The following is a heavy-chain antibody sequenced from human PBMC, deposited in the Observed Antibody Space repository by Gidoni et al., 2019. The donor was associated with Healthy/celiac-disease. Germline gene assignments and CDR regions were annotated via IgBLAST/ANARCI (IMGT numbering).Heavy chain of an antibody. J-gene: IGHJ6*02. CDR2: IYPGDSDT. D-gene: IGHD6-13*01. V-gene: IGHV5-51*01. Sequence: EVQLVQSGAEVKKPGESLKISCKGSGYSFTSYWIVWVRQMPGKGLEWMGIIYPGDSDTRYSPSFQGQVTISADKSISTAYLQWSSLKASDTAMYYCARHSVLSYSSSWSHYYYGMDVWGQGTTVTVSS. CDR1: GYSFTSYW. CDR3: ARHSVLSYSSSWSHYYYGMDV.